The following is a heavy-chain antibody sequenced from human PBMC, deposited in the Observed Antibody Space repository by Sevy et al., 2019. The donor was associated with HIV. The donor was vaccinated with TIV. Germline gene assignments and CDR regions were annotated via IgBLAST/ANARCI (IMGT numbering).Heavy chain of an antibody. D-gene: IGHD1-26*01. CDR1: GFTFVDYA. J-gene: IGHJ3*02. CDR2: ISWNSGSI. CDR3: AKDMGGSYFAFDI. Sequence: GGSLRLSCAASGFTFVDYAMHWVRQAPGKGLEWVAGISWNSGSIGYADSVKGRFTISRDNAKNSLYLQMNSLRAEDTALYYCAKDMGGSYFAFDIWGQGTMVTVSS. V-gene: IGHV3-9*01.